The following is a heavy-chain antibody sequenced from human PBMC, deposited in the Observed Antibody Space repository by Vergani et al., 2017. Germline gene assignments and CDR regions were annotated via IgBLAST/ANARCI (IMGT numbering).Heavy chain of an antibody. CDR3: ARGGTLAVAGRQYYFDY. V-gene: IGHV4-61*02. CDR2: IYTSGST. CDR1: GGSISSGSYY. D-gene: IGHD6-19*01. Sequence: QVQLQESGPGLVKPSQTLSLTCTVSGGSISSGSYYWSWIRQPAGKGLEWIGRIYTSGSTNYNPSLKSRVTISVDTSKNQFSLKLSSVTAADTAVYYCARGGTLAVAGRQYYFDYWGQGTLVTVSS. J-gene: IGHJ4*02.